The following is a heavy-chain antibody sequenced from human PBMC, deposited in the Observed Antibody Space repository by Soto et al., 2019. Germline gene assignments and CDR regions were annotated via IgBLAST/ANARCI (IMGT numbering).Heavy chain of an antibody. CDR2: IHGTRSII. V-gene: IGHV3-48*02. CDR3: ARDARNADYDY. Sequence: GGSLRLSCAVSRFTFSGHAMSWVRQAPGKGLEWVAYIHGTRSIIYYADSVKGRFTISRDNAKNSLYLQMDSLRDEDTALYYCARDARNADYDYWGQGTLVTVSS. J-gene: IGHJ4*02. D-gene: IGHD3-16*01. CDR1: RFTFSGHA.